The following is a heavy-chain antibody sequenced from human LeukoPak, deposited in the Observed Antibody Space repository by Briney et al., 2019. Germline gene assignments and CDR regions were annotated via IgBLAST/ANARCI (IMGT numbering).Heavy chain of an antibody. CDR3: AKDHYSWAVVGPFDY. D-gene: IGHD6-19*01. Sequence: PGGSLRLSCAASGFTVSSNYMSWVRQALGKGLEWVSVIYSGGSTYYADSVKGRFTISRDNSKNTLYLQMNSLRAEDTAVYYCAKDHYSWAVVGPFDYWGQGTLVTVSS. CDR2: IYSGGST. J-gene: IGHJ4*02. CDR1: GFTVSSNY. V-gene: IGHV3-53*01.